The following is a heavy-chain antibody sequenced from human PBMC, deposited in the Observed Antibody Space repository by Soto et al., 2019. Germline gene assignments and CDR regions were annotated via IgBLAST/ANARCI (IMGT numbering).Heavy chain of an antibody. Sequence: EVQLVESGGGLVQPGGSLRLSCAASGFTFSSYSMNWVRQAPGKGLEWVSYISSSGSTIYYADSVKGRFTISRDNAKNSLYLKMNSLRAEDTAVYYCARDPDSSGWYNWFDPWGQGTLVTVSS. CDR1: GFTFSSYS. D-gene: IGHD6-19*01. CDR3: ARDPDSSGWYNWFDP. V-gene: IGHV3-48*01. CDR2: ISSSGSTI. J-gene: IGHJ5*02.